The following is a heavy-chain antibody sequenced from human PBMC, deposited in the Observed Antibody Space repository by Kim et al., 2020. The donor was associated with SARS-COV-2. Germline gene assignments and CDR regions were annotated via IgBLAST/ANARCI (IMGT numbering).Heavy chain of an antibody. Sequence: SETLSLTCTVSGGSMSSYYWNWLRQPPGKGLEWIGFVYYSGSTNYNPSLKSRVTMSADMSKNQFSLNLSSVTAADTAVYYCARHGYCGGDCYRYLDYWGQGSLVTVSS. J-gene: IGHJ4*02. D-gene: IGHD2-21*02. CDR3: ARHGYCGGDCYRYLDY. CDR1: GGSMSSYY. V-gene: IGHV4-59*08. CDR2: VYYSGST.